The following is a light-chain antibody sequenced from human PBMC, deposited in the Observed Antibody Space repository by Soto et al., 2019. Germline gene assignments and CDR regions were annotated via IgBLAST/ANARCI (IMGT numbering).Light chain of an antibody. J-gene: IGKJ5*01. CDR2: WAS. Sequence: DIVMPQSPDSLAVSLGERPSIHCNSSQSVLYSSNNKNYLAWYQQKPVQPPKLLIYWASTRESGVPDRFSGSGSGTDFSLTISSLQAEDVAVYYCQQYYSTPITFGQGTRLEIK. CDR1: QSVLYSSNNKNY. V-gene: IGKV4-1*01. CDR3: QQYYSTPIT.